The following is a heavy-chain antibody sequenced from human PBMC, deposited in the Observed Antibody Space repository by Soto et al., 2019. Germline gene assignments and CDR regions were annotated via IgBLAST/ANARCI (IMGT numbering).Heavy chain of an antibody. CDR1: GFTFSSYG. CDR2: SSYDGRET. CDR3: ARDSGWPILNFDN. J-gene: IGHJ4*02. V-gene: IGHV3-30*03. D-gene: IGHD3-10*01. Sequence: GGSLRLSCAASGFTFSSYGMHWVRQAPGMGLEWVAASSYDGRETFYADSAKGRFTVSKEMSKNTAFLQMNALRHEDTAVYFCARDSGWPILNFDNWGQGTPLIVSS.